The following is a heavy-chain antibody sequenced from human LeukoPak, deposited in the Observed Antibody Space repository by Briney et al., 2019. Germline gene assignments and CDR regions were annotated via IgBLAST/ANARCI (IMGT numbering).Heavy chain of an antibody. J-gene: IGHJ4*02. CDR3: ARGGDGFDC. CDR2: ISGSGGST. D-gene: IGHD3-10*01. CDR1: GFTFSSYA. Sequence: TGGSLRLSCAASGFTFSSYAMSWVRQAPGKGLEWVSAISGSGGSTYYADSVKGRFTISRDNAKNSLYLQMSSLRAEDTAVYYCARGGDGFDCWGQGTLVTVTS. V-gene: IGHV3-23*01.